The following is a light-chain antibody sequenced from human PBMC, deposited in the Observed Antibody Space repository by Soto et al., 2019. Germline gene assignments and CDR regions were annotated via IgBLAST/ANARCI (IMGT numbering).Light chain of an antibody. J-gene: IGKJ1*01. CDR1: QGIGRS. CDR2: AAS. V-gene: IGKV1-16*01. Sequence: DIQMTQSPSSLSVSVGDRVTITCRASQGIGRSLGWFQQKPGKAPKSQIYAASTLQVGVPSRFSSSGSGTDFTLTIRSLQPEDFATYYCQQYSTYPRTFGQGTTVEIK. CDR3: QQYSTYPRT.